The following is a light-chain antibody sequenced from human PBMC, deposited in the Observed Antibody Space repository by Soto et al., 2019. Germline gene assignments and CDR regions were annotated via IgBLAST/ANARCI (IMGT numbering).Light chain of an antibody. Sequence: QSALTQPASVSGSLGQSITISCTGTSSDVGGYNYVSWYQQNPGKAPKLIIYEVSHRPSGISGRFSGSKSGNTASLTISGLQAGDEVDSYCSSYTPSNTFVFGTGTKLTVL. CDR1: SSDVGGYNY. J-gene: IGLJ1*01. CDR2: EVS. V-gene: IGLV2-14*01. CDR3: SSYTPSNTFV.